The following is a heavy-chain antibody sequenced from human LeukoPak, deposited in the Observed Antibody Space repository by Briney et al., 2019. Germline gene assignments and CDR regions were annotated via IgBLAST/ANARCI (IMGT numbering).Heavy chain of an antibody. V-gene: IGHV1-24*01. D-gene: IGHD6-13*01. Sequence: WASVKVSCKVSGYTLTELSMHWVRQAPGKGLEWMGGFDPEDGETIYAQKFQGRVTMTEDTSTDTAYMELSSLRSEDTAVYYCATELIGSSSWYELFDYWGQGTLVTVSS. CDR2: FDPEDGET. CDR1: GYTLTELS. CDR3: ATELIGSSSWYELFDY. J-gene: IGHJ4*02.